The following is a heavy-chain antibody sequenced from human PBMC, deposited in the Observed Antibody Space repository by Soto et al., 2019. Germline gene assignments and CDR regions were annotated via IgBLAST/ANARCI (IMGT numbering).Heavy chain of an antibody. D-gene: IGHD2-21*01. Sequence: EVQLVESGGGLVQPGGSLRLSCAASGFTFSSYWMHWVRQAPGKGLVWVSRINSDGSSTSYADSVKGRFTISRDNAKNTLYLQLSGRISEDKSVYYCARCAMWSGMDVWCQGTTVTVSS. J-gene: IGHJ6*02. V-gene: IGHV3-74*01. CDR1: GFTFSSYW. CDR3: ARCAMWSGMDV. CDR2: INSDGSST.